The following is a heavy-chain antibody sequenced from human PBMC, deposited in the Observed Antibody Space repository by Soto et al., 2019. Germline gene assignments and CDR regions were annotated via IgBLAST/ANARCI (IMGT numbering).Heavy chain of an antibody. V-gene: IGHV4-39*01. D-gene: IGHD6-13*01. Sequence: QLQLQESGPGLVKPSETLSLTCTVSGGSISSSSYYWGWIRQPPGKGLEWIGSIYYSGSTYYNPSLKSRVTISVDTSKNQFSLKLSSVTAADTAVYYCARSLAAAVVSDAFDIWGQGTMVTVSS. CDR3: ARSLAAAVVSDAFDI. J-gene: IGHJ3*02. CDR2: IYYSGST. CDR1: GGSISSSSYY.